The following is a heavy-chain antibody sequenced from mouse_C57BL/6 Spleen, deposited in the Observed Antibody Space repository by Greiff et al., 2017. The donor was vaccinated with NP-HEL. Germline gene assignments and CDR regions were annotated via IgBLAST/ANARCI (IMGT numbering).Heavy chain of an antibody. J-gene: IGHJ1*03. V-gene: IGHV1-15*01. CDR3: TRRGRYYTFDV. CDR2: IDPETGGT. D-gene: IGHD2-12*01. CDR1: GYTFTDYE. Sequence: QVQLQQSGAELVRPGASVTLSCKASGYTFTDYEMHWVKQTPVHGLEWIGAIDPETGGTAYNQKFKGKAILTADKSSSTAYMELRSLTSEDSAVYYCTRRGRYYTFDVWGTGTTVTVSS.